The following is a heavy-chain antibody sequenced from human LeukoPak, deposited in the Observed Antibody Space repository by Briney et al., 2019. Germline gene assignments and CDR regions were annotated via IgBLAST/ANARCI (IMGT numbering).Heavy chain of an antibody. CDR1: GFTFSSYA. D-gene: IGHD5-24*01. J-gene: IGHJ4*02. Sequence: GGSLRLSCAASGFTFSSYAMTWVRQAPGKGLEWVSAISGSGGSTYYADSVKGRFTVSRDNSKNTLYLQMNSLTADDTAVYYCGREVATTYWGQGTLVTVSS. V-gene: IGHV3-23*01. CDR3: GREVATTY. CDR2: ISGSGGST.